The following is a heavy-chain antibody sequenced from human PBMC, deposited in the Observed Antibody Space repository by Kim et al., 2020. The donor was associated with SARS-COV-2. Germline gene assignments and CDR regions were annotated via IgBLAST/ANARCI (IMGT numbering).Heavy chain of an antibody. CDR2: INHSGST. CDR3: ARGALYSYGPKYYFDY. Sequence: SETLSLTCAVYGGSFSGYYWSWIRQPPGKGLEWIGEINHSGSTNYNPSLKSRVTISVDTSKNQFSLKLSSVTAADTAVYYCARGALYSYGPKYYFDYWGQGTLVTVSS. J-gene: IGHJ4*02. D-gene: IGHD5-18*01. CDR1: GGSFSGYY. V-gene: IGHV4-34*01.